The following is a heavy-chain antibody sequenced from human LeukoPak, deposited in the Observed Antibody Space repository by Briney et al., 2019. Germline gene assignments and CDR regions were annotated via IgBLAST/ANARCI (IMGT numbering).Heavy chain of an antibody. Sequence: GGSLTLSCAASGFTFSSYSMNWVRQAPGKGLEWVSSISTSGGYIYYADSVKGRFTMSRDNAKNSLYLQMDSLRAEDTAVYYCARDLVLSRSVVASQKVDYWGQGTLVTVSS. CDR2: ISTSGGYI. D-gene: IGHD2-2*01. CDR3: ARDLVLSRSVVASQKVDY. CDR1: GFTFSSYS. V-gene: IGHV3-21*01. J-gene: IGHJ4*02.